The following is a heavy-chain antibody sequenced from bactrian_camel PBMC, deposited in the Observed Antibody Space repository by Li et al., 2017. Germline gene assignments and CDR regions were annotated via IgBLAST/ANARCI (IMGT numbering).Heavy chain of an antibody. D-gene: IGHD2*01. V-gene: IGHV3S6*01. CDR1: GFTFSSYY. CDR2: ITTDGSNT. Sequence: QVQLVESGGGLVQPGGSLRLSCAASGFTFSSYYMTWVRQAPGKGLEWVSGITTDGSNTYYAYFVKGRFTISRDNAKNTLYLQLNSLKTEDTAMYYCAKDLGSYFSDYYVMDYWGQGTQVTVS. J-gene: IGHJ7*01.